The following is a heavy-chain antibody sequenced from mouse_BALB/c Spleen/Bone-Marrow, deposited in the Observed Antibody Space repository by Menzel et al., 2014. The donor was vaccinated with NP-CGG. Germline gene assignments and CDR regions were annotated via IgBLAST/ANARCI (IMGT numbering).Heavy chain of an antibody. CDR2: IYPGSGST. CDR3: TREGWLRYFDY. Sequence: LQQSGSELVRPGASVKLSCKASGYTFTSYWMHWVKQRHGQGLEWIGNIYPGSGSTNYDEKFKSKGTLTVDTSSSTAYMHLSSLTSEDSAVYYRTREGWLRYFDYWGQGTTLTVSS. CDR1: GYTFTSYW. V-gene: IGHV1S22*01. D-gene: IGHD2-2*01. J-gene: IGHJ2*01.